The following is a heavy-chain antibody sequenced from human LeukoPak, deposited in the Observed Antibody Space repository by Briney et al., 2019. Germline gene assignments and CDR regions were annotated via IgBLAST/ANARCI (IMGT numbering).Heavy chain of an antibody. CDR2: IYHSGST. CDR1: GGSISSGGYS. V-gene: IGHV4-30-2*01. J-gene: IGHJ3*02. CDR3: ARQGNVVVTAMGARPRPFDI. Sequence: SQTLSLTCAVSGGSISSGGYSWSWIRQPPGKGLEWIGYIYHSGSTYYNPSLKSRVTISVDTSKNQFSLKLSSVTAADTAVYYCARQGNVVVTAMGARPRPFDIWGQGTMVTVSS. D-gene: IGHD2-21*02.